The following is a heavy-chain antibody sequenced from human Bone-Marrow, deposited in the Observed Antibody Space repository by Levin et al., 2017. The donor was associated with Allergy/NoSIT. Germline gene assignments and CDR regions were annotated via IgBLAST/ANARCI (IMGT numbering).Heavy chain of an antibody. CDR2: IYHSGST. D-gene: IGHD2-15*01. CDR3: ARDVAYCSGGSCYSGIFDP. CDR1: GYSISSGYY. V-gene: IGHV4-38-2*02. Sequence: PSETLSLTCAVSGYSISSGYYWGWIRQPPGKGLEWIGSIYHSGSTYYNPSLKSRVTISVDTSKNQFSLKLSSVTAADTAVYYCARDVAYCSGGSCYSGIFDPWGQGTLVTVSS. J-gene: IGHJ5*02.